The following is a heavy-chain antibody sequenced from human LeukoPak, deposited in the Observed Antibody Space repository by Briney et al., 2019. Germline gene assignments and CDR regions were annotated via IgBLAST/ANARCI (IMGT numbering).Heavy chain of an antibody. CDR3: ARLLNDIVVVPAARHAYYYGMDV. CDR2: IYPGDSDT. V-gene: IGHV5-51*01. CDR1: GYSFTSYW. D-gene: IGHD2-2*01. Sequence: GESLKISCKGSGYSFTSYWIGWVRQMPGKGLEWMGIIYPGDSDTRYSPSFQGQVTISADKSISTAYLQWSSLKASATVMYDCARLLNDIVVVPAARHAYYYGMDVWGQGTTVTVSS. J-gene: IGHJ6*02.